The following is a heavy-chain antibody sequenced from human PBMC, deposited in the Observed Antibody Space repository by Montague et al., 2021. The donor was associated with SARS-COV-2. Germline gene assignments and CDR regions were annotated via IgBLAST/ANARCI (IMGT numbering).Heavy chain of an antibody. D-gene: IGHD2-2*01. V-gene: IGHV4-34*01. CDR2: INHSGTT. CDR1: GGSFSGYY. Sequence: SEILSLTCAVYGGSFSGYYWSWIRQSPGKGLEWIGEINHSGTTNYNPSLKSRVVISADTSKNQFSLKTSSVTAADTAVYYCARGGRGSRYHLLSGTWFDPWGQGTLVTVSS. CDR3: ARGGRGSRYHLLSGTWFDP. J-gene: IGHJ5*02.